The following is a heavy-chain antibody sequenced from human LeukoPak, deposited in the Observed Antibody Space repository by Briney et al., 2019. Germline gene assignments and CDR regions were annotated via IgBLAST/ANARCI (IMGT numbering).Heavy chain of an antibody. Sequence: QPGGSLRLSCAASGFTFSRYAMSWVRQGPGKGLEWVSAIGGSIGSTFYTDSVKGRFTISRDNSKNTLSLQMNSLRVEDTAVYYCVKDFVVVPGLVNYFDYWGQGTLVTVSS. D-gene: IGHD2-2*01. V-gene: IGHV3-23*01. CDR1: GFTFSRYA. CDR3: VKDFVVVPGLVNYFDY. J-gene: IGHJ4*02. CDR2: IGGSIGST.